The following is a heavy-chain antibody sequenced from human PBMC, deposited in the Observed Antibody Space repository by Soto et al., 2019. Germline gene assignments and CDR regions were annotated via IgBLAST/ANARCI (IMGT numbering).Heavy chain of an antibody. CDR3: ARDRPAAAGTPFPTPDAFDI. CDR2: TYYRSKWYN. V-gene: IGHV6-1*01. D-gene: IGHD6-13*01. Sequence: SQTLSLTCAISGDSVSSNSAAWNWIRQSPSRGLEWLGRTYYRSKWYNDYAVSVKSRITINPDTSKNQFSLQLNSVTPEDTAVYYCARDRPAAAGTPFPTPDAFDIWGQGTMVTVSS. J-gene: IGHJ3*02. CDR1: GDSVSSNSAA.